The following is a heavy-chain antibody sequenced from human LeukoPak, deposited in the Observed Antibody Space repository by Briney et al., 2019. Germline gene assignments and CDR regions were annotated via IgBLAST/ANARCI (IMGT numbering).Heavy chain of an antibody. V-gene: IGHV3-64*01. D-gene: IGHD5-12*01. CDR1: GFTFSSYA. Sequence: GGSLKLSCAASGFTFSSYAMPWVRQAPGKGLEYVSAISSNGGSTYYANSVKGRFTISRDNSKNTLYLQMGSLRAEDMAVYYCARGRGYSGYDYWGQGTLVTVSS. CDR2: ISSNGGST. CDR3: ARGRGYSGYDY. J-gene: IGHJ4*02.